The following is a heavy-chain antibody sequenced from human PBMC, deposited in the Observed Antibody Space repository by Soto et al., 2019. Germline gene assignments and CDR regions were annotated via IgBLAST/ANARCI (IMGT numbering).Heavy chain of an antibody. Sequence: SETLSLTCTVSGGSISSSSYYWGWIRQPPGKGLEWIGSIYYSGSTYYNPSLKSRVTISVDTSKNQFSLKLSSVTAADTAVYYCSRHLGVAALPAEYFQHWGQGTLVTVSS. J-gene: IGHJ1*01. D-gene: IGHD2-15*01. V-gene: IGHV4-39*01. CDR1: GGSISSSSYY. CDR3: SRHLGVAALPAEYFQH. CDR2: IYYSGST.